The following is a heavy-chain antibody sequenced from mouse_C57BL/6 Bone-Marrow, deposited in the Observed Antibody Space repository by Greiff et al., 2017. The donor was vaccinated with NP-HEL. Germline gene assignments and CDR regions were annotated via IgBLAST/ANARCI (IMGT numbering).Heavy chain of an antibody. CDR1: GYSITSGYY. CDR3: ARGGSGYDAMDY. V-gene: IGHV3-6*01. CDR2: ISYDGSN. J-gene: IGHJ4*01. Sequence: VQLKESGPGLVKPSQSLSLTCSVTGYSITSGYYWNWIRQFPGNKLEWMGYISYDGSNNYNPSLKNRISITRDTSKNQFFLKLNSVTTEDTATYYCARGGSGYDAMDYWGQGTSVTVSS. D-gene: IGHD3-2*02.